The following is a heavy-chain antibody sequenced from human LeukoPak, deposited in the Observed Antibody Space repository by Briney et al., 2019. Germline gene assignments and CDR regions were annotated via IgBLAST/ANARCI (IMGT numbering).Heavy chain of an antibody. Sequence: ASVKVSCKASGYTFTGYYMHWVRQAPGQGLEWMGWINPNSGGTNYAQKFQGRVTMTRDTSISTAYMELSRLRSDDTAVYYCARPILPKYSSSFDYWGQGTLVTVSS. CDR2: INPNSGGT. V-gene: IGHV1-2*02. CDR3: ARPILPKYSSSFDY. J-gene: IGHJ4*02. D-gene: IGHD6-13*01. CDR1: GYTFTGYY.